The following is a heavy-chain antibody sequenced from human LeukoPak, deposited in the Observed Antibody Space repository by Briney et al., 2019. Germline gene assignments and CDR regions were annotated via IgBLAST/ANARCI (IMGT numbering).Heavy chain of an antibody. CDR1: GYTFATYG. V-gene: IGHV1-18*01. D-gene: IGHD2-2*01. Sequence: GASVKVSCKASGYTFATYGISWVRQAPGQGLEWMGWISAYNGNTNYAQKFQGRVTMTTDTSTSTAYMELRSLRSDDTAVYYCARDPGRPVVVPAAKFDPWGQGTLVTVSS. CDR3: ARDPGRPVVVPAAKFDP. CDR2: ISAYNGNT. J-gene: IGHJ5*02.